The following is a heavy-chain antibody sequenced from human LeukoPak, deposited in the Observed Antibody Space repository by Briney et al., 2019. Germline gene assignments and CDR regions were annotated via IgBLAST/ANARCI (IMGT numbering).Heavy chain of an antibody. J-gene: IGHJ4*02. V-gene: IGHV3-48*03. CDR2: ISSSGSTI. CDR3: ARGHHIYDSSGCDY. CDR1: GFTFDDYG. Sequence: GGSLRLSCAASGFTFDDYGMNWVRQAPGKGLEWVSYISSSGSTIYYADSVKGRFTVSRDNAKNSLYLQMNSLRAEDTAVYYCARGHHIYDSSGCDYWGQGTLVTVSS. D-gene: IGHD3-22*01.